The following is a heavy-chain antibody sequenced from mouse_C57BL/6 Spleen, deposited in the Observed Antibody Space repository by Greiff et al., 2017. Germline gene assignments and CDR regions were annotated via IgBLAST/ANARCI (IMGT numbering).Heavy chain of an antibody. CDR3: AINADCNPYFDY. V-gene: IGHV2-9-1*01. CDR1: GFSLTSYA. J-gene: IGHJ2*01. Sequence: VKLMESGPGLVAPSQSLSITCTVSGFSLTSYAISWVRQPPGKGLEWLGVIWTGGGTNYNSDLKSRLSISKDNSKCRVFLRTNSLQTYDTARYYCAINADCNPYFDYWGQGTTVTVSS. D-gene: IGHD2-1*01. CDR2: IWTGGGT.